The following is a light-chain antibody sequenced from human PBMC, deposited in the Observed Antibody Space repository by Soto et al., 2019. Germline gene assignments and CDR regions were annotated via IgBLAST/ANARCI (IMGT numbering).Light chain of an antibody. V-gene: IGKV3-20*01. CDR1: QSVSSSY. Sequence: EIVLTQSPGTLSLSPGERVTLTCRASQSVSSSYLAWYQQKPDQATRLLNYASSCRATGIPDRFSGSWSGTDFTLTISRLEPEDFAVYYCQQYGSSPRTFGQGTKVEIK. CDR3: QQYGSSPRT. J-gene: IGKJ1*01. CDR2: ASS.